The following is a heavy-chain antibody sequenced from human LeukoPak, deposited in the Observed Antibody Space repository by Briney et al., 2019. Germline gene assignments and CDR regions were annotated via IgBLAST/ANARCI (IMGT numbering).Heavy chain of an antibody. CDR1: GFTFSSYA. V-gene: IGHV3-48*04. CDR3: ARDNQLLSAWFDP. Sequence: QSGGSLRLSCAASGFTFSSYAMSWVRQAPGKGLEWVSYISSSSSTIYYADSVKGRFTISRDNAKNSLYLQMNSLRAEDTAVYYCARDNQLLSAWFDPWGQGTLVTVSS. D-gene: IGHD2-2*01. J-gene: IGHJ5*02. CDR2: ISSSSSTI.